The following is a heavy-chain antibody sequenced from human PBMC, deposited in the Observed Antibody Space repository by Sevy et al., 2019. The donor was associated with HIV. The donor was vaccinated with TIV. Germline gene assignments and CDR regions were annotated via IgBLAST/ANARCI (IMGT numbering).Heavy chain of an antibody. J-gene: IGHJ5*01. CDR3: AKDSHPDIIATGNNWFDS. CDR1: GFIFRDYG. Sequence: GGSLRLSCVASGFIFRDYGMHWVRRAPDKGLEWVAVISYGANHRDYADSARDRFTISRDNSKNTLFLQMNSLTIEDTAVYYCAKDSHPDIIATGNNWFDSWGQGSLVTVSS. CDR2: ISYGANHR. V-gene: IGHV3-30*18. D-gene: IGHD1-1*01.